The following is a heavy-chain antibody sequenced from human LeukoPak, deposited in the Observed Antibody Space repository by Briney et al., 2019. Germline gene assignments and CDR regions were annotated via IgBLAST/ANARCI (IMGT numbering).Heavy chain of an antibody. D-gene: IGHD2-15*01. V-gene: IGHV4-31*03. Sequence: SQTLSLTCTVSGGSISSGGYYWSWIRQHPGKGLEWIGYIYYGGSTYYNPSLKSRVTISVDTSKNQFSLKLSSVTAADTAVYYCAREVATALDYWGQGTLVTVSS. CDR2: IYYGGST. CDR3: AREVATALDY. J-gene: IGHJ4*02. CDR1: GGSISSGGYY.